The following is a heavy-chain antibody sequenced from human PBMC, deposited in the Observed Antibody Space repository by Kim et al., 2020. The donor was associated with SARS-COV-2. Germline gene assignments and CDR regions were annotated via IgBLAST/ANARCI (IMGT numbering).Heavy chain of an antibody. Sequence: GGSLRLSXAASGFTFSSYWMSWVRQAPGKGLEWVANMKQDGSEKYYVDSVKGRFTISRDNANNSLYLQMNSLRAEDTAVYYCALSRTLDYWGRGTLVTVSS. D-gene: IGHD2-2*01. CDR1: GFTFSSYW. CDR2: MKQDGSEK. V-gene: IGHV3-7*01. J-gene: IGHJ4*02. CDR3: ALSRTLDY.